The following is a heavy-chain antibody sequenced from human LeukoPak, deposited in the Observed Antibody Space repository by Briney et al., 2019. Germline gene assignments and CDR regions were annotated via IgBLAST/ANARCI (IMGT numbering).Heavy chain of an antibody. V-gene: IGHV3-21*06. D-gene: IGHD3-22*01. J-gene: IGHJ4*02. Sequence: AGSLRLSRQAPGSSFSSYSMDWVRQAPGKAQEWHASITSGSRYLYYGDSVKGRFTVSRDNTKNSLHLQMNSLRVDDTAVYYCARPSGYYAFDSWGQGTLVTVSS. CDR3: ARPSGYYAFDS. CDR1: GSSFSSYS. CDR2: ITSGSRYL.